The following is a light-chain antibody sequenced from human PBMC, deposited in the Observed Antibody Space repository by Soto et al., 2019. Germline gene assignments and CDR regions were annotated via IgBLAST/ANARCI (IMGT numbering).Light chain of an antibody. CDR1: PSVSSSY. CDR2: GAS. V-gene: IGKV3-20*01. Sequence: EIVLTQSPGTLSLSPGERATLSFRASPSVSSSYLAWYQPKPGQAPMRLIYGASSRATGIPDRFSGSGSGTDFNLTISRLETEDCAVYYCQQYCSSPQTFGQGTKLEIK. J-gene: IGKJ2*01. CDR3: QQYCSSPQT.